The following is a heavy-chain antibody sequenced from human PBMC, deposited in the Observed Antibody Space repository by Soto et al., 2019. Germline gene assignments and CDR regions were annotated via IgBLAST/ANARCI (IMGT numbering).Heavy chain of an antibody. Sequence: SLTCAVSGGSISSGGFSWSWIRQSPGKGLELIGYIYYSGSTYYNPSLKSRVTISVDRSKNEFSLRLSSVTAEDTAVYYCARDAGSGDHDSGYHYAFDYWGQGTLVTVSS. V-gene: IGHV4-30-2*06. CDR3: ARDAGSGDHDSGYHYAFDY. J-gene: IGHJ4*02. CDR2: IYYSGST. D-gene: IGHD3-22*01. CDR1: GGSISSGGFS.